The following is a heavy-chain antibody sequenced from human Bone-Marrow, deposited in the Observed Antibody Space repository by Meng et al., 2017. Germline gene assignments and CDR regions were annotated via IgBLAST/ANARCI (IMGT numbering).Heavy chain of an antibody. J-gene: IGHJ6*02. D-gene: IGHD3-9*01. CDR3: ARNARLRYFDWLAKRYYGMDV. CDR1: GFTFSSYG. CDR2: IWYDGSNK. V-gene: IGHV3-33*01. Sequence: GESLKISCAASGFTFSSYGMHWVRQAPGKGLEWVAVIWYDGSNKYYADSVKGRFTISRDNSKNTLYLQMNSLRAEDTAVYYCARNARLRYFDWLAKRYYGMDVWGQGTTVTVSS.